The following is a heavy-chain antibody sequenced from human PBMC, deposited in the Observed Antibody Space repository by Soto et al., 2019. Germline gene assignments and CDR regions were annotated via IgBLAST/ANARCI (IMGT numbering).Heavy chain of an antibody. CDR2: IIPIFGTA. D-gene: IGHD5-18*01. Sequence: GASVKVSCTASGYTFTSYAMHWVRQAPGQGLEWMGGIIPIFGTANYAQKFQGRVTITADESTSTAYMELSSLRSEDTAVYYCASREDLDTAMGPNRFYYYGMDVWGQGTTVPVSS. V-gene: IGHV1-69*13. CDR3: ASREDLDTAMGPNRFYYYGMDV. CDR1: GYTFTSYA. J-gene: IGHJ6*02.